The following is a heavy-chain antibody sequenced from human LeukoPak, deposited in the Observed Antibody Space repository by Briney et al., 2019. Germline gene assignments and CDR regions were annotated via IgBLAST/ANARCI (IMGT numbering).Heavy chain of an antibody. CDR2: INHSGST. V-gene: IGHV4-34*01. D-gene: IGHD3-22*01. J-gene: IGHJ4*02. Sequence: SETLSLTCAVYGGSFSGYYWSWISQPPGKGLEWIGEINHSGSTNYNPSLKSRVTISVDTSKNQFSLKLSSVTAADTAVYYCARGFRGSSGYYGYWGQGTLVTVSS. CDR1: GGSFSGYY. CDR3: ARGFRGSSGYYGY.